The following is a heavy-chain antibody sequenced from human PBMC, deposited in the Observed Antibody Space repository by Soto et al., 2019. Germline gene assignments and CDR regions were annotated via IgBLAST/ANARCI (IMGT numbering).Heavy chain of an antibody. J-gene: IGHJ5*02. CDR3: ARRQNWNNLFDT. Sequence: SETLSLTCTVSGGSITNNYWSWIRQSPGKGLEWIGCSYYSGSTSYNPSLRSRVTISIDTSKTQFSLRLRSVTAADTAVYYCARRQNWNNLFDTWGQGTLVSVSS. V-gene: IGHV4-59*08. CDR1: GGSITNNY. CDR2: SYYSGST. D-gene: IGHD1-1*01.